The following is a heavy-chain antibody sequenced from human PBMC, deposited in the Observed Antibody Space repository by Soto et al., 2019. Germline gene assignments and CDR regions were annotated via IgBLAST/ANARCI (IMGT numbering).Heavy chain of an antibody. CDR1: GFTFSSYG. CDR2: IWHDGSNK. CDR3: ARPLTGAFPGWYFDL. J-gene: IGHJ2*01. V-gene: IGHV3-33*01. Sequence: QVQLVESGGGVVQPGRSLRLSCAASGFTFSSYGMHWVRQAPGKGLEWVAVIWHDGSNKYYADSVKGRFTISRDNSRNRGYLQMTGLRAEDTAVYYCARPLTGAFPGWYFDLWGRGTLVTVSS. D-gene: IGHD3-16*01.